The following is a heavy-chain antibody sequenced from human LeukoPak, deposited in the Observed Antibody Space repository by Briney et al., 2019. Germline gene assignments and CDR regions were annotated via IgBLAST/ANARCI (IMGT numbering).Heavy chain of an antibody. CDR1: GGSFSGYY. D-gene: IGHD6-6*01. V-gene: IGHV4-34*01. CDR3: ARILMDSSSSTRGFDY. CDR2: INHSGST. Sequence: PSETLSLTCAVYGGSFSGYYWSWIRQPPGKGLEWIGKINHSGSTNYNPSLKSRVTISVDTSKNQFSLKLSSVTAADTAVYYCARILMDSSSSTRGFDYWGQGTLVTVSS. J-gene: IGHJ4*02.